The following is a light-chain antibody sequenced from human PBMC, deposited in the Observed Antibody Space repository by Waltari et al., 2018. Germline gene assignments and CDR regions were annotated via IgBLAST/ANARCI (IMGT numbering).Light chain of an antibody. Sequence: SNELTQPPSVSVSPGQTARITCSGDALPTKYASWYQQKSGQAPVLVIYEDITRPSGIPERFAGSSSGTGATLTISGDQVEDEADYYCHSLNSVGNGYVFGTGTKFTVL. J-gene: IGLJ1*01. CDR2: EDI. V-gene: IGLV3-10*01. CDR3: HSLNSVGNGYV. CDR1: ALPTKY.